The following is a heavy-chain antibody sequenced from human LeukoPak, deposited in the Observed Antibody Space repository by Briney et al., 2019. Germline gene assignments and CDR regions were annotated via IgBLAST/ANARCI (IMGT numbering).Heavy chain of an antibody. CDR1: GYGFASYW. V-gene: IGHV5-51*01. D-gene: IGHD5-24*01. J-gene: IGHJ4*02. Sequence: GESLKISCKGSGYGFASYWIGWVRQMPGKGLEWMGIIYPGGSETRYDPSFQGQVTISADRSTSTAYLQWSSLRASDTAMYYCARASRDGYNQNFDHWGQGTLVTVSS. CDR2: IYPGGSET. CDR3: ARASRDGYNQNFDH.